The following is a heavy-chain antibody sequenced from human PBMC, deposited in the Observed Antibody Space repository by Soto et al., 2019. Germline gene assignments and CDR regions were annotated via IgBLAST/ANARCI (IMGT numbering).Heavy chain of an antibody. CDR2: IIPIFGTA. V-gene: IGHV1-69*13. J-gene: IGHJ6*02. D-gene: IGHD3-10*01. CDR1: GGTFSSYA. Sequence: VASVKVSCKASGGTFSSYAISWVRQAPGQGLEWMGGIIPIFGTANYAQKFQGRVTITADESTSTAYMELSSLRSEDTAVYYCARDVFSRGSDYYYYYGMDVCRQGTTVTVSS. CDR3: ARDVFSRGSDYYYYYGMDV.